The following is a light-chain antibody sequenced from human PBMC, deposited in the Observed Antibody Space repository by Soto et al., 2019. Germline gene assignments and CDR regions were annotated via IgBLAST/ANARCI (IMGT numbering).Light chain of an antibody. J-gene: IGLJ1*01. CDR2: EVS. V-gene: IGLV2-14*01. CDR3: SSYTSSSTYV. CDR1: SSDVGGYKN. Sequence: QPVLTQPASVSGSPGQSITISCTGTSSDVGGYKNVSWYQQHPGKAPKLLISEVSNRPSGVSNRFSGSKSGNTASLTISGLQAEDEADYYCSSYTSSSTYVFGAGTKLTVL.